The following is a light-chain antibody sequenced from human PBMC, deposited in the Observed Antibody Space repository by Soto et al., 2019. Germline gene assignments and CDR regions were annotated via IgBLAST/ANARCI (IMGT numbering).Light chain of an antibody. Sequence: VLTQPPSVSVAPEKTATITCGGDNIGDKRVHWYRQKPGQAPVLLISYDSDRPSGIPERFSGSNSGNTATLTISRVEAGDEADYYCQVWDIMTDNYVFGGGTKLTVL. CDR2: YDS. CDR1: NIGDKR. J-gene: IGLJ1*01. V-gene: IGLV3-21*04. CDR3: QVWDIMTDNYV.